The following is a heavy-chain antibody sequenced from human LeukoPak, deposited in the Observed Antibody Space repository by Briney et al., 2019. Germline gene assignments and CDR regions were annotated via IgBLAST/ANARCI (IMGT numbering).Heavy chain of an antibody. CDR2: IIPIFGTA. CDR1: GGTFSSYA. Sequence: ASVKVSCKASGGTFSSYAISWVRQAPGQGLEWMGGIIPIFGTANYAQKFQGRVTMTRDTSTSTVYMELSSLRSEDTAVYYCARAYNWNDCFDYWGQGTLVTVSS. D-gene: IGHD1-20*01. CDR3: ARAYNWNDCFDY. J-gene: IGHJ4*02. V-gene: IGHV1-69*05.